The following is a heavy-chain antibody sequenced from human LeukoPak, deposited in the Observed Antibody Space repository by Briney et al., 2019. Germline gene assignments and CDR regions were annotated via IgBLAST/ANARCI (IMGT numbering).Heavy chain of an antibody. J-gene: IGHJ5*02. CDR3: AKEATPGIAVAGMVS. Sequence: PGGSLRLSCAASGFTFDDYTMHWVRQAPGKGLEWVSLISWDGTNTYYADSVKGRFTISRDNAKNSLYLQMNSLRAEDTALYYCAKEATPGIAVAGMVSWGQGTLVTVSS. V-gene: IGHV3-43*01. CDR1: GFTFDDYT. CDR2: ISWDGTNT. D-gene: IGHD6-19*01.